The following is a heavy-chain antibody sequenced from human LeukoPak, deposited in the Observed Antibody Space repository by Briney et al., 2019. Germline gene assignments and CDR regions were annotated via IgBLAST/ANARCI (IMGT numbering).Heavy chain of an antibody. Sequence: GGSLRLSCAASGFAFSNAWISWVRQAPGKVLEWVGRIKSKTDGGTTDYAAPVKGRFTISRDDSKNTLYLQMNSLKTEDTAVYYCTTGANCSSTSCSLDYWGQGTLVTVSS. CDR1: GFAFSNAW. CDR2: IKSKTDGGTT. J-gene: IGHJ4*02. CDR3: TTGANCSSTSCSLDY. D-gene: IGHD2-2*01. V-gene: IGHV3-15*01.